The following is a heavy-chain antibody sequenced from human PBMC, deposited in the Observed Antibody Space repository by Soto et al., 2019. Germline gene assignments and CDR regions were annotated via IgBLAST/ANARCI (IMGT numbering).Heavy chain of an antibody. J-gene: IGHJ4*02. D-gene: IGHD6-19*01. CDR3: ARGRGWRDN. CDR1: GYTFTSYA. CDR2: ISAYNDNT. V-gene: IGHV1-18*01. Sequence: ASVKVSCKASGYTFTSYAISWVRQAPGQGLEWMGWISAYNDNTKYAQKFQDRVTMTRNTSISTAYMELSSLRSEDTAVYYCARGRGWRDNWGQGTLVTVSS.